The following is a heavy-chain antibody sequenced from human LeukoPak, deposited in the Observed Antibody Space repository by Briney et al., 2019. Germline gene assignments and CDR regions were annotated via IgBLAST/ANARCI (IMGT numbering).Heavy chain of an antibody. D-gene: IGHD3-22*01. Sequence: GGTLRLSCAASGFTFSNYGMNWVRQAPGKGLEWVSALSSSGGSTYYADSVKGRFTISRDNSKNTLYLQMSSLRAEDTAVYYCAKGGYYYDSSGYYNFDYWGQGTLVTVSS. J-gene: IGHJ4*02. CDR1: GFTFSNYG. V-gene: IGHV3-23*01. CDR3: AKGGYYYDSSGYYNFDY. CDR2: LSSSGGST.